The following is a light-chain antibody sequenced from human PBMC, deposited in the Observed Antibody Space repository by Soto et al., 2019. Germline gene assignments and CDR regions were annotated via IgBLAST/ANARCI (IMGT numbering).Light chain of an antibody. CDR3: QHYYSPPLT. J-gene: IGKJ4*01. V-gene: IGKV4-1*01. Sequence: DIVMTQSPDSLAVSLGERATINCKSSQSLLYTPDQKNYLAWYQQKPGQHPKLLFYWASTRESGVPDRFSGSGSGTDFSLTISSLQAEDVAVYYCQHYYSPPLTFGGGNKVEIK. CDR2: WAS. CDR1: QSLLYTPDQKNY.